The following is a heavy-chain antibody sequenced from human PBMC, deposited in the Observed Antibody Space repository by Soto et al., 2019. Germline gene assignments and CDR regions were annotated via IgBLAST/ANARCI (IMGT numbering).Heavy chain of an antibody. CDR1: GFTFSSYS. CDR2: ISSSSSYI. CDR3: AREGPMTTAPVDAFDI. J-gene: IGHJ3*02. D-gene: IGHD4-17*01. Sequence: GGSLRLSCAASGFTFSSYSMNWVRQAPGKGLEWVSSISSSSSYIYYADSVKGRFTISRDNAKNSLYLQMNSLRAEDTVVYYCAREGPMTTAPVDAFDIWGQGTMVTVSS. V-gene: IGHV3-21*01.